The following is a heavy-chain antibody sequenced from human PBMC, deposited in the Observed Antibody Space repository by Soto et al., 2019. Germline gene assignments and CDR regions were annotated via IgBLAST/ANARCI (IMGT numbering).Heavy chain of an antibody. Sequence: QVQLQESGPGLVKPSQTLSLTCTVSGGSISTAGYNWSWIRQRPGKGLEWIGYIYYSGSTYYNPSHKSRVTKAVATHTTQFSLKVNSVTAADTAVYYCARYGSGSYYPTTFDYWGQGTLVTVSS. V-gene: IGHV4-31*03. CDR3: ARYGSGSYYPTTFDY. J-gene: IGHJ4*02. D-gene: IGHD3-10*01. CDR2: IYYSGST. CDR1: GGSISTAGYN.